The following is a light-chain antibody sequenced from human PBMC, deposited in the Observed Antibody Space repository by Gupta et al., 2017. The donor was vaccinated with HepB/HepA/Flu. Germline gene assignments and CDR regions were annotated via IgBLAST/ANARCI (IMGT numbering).Light chain of an antibody. CDR1: KLGDKY. V-gene: IGLV3-1*01. CDR3: QAWDSSQGVV. CDR2: QDS. Sequence: SYELTQPPSVSVSPGQTASIPCSGDKLGDKYACWYQQKPGQSPVLVIYQDSKRPSGIPERFSGSNSGNTATLTISGTQAMDEADYYCQAWDSSQGVVFGGGTKLTVL. J-gene: IGLJ2*01.